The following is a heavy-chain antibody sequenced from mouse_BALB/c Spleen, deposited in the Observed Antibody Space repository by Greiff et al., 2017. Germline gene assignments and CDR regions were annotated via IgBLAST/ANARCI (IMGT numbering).Heavy chain of an antibody. CDR2: INPGSGGT. CDR3: ARTPDGYYLDY. J-gene: IGHJ2*01. V-gene: IGHV1-54*01. D-gene: IGHD2-3*01. CDR1: GYAFTNYL. Sequence: VQLHQSGAELVRPGTSVKVSCKASGYAFTNYLIEWVKQRPGQGLEWIGVINPGSGGTNYNEKFKGKATLTADKSSSTAYMQLSSLTSDDSAVYFCARTPDGYYLDYWGQGTTLTVSS.